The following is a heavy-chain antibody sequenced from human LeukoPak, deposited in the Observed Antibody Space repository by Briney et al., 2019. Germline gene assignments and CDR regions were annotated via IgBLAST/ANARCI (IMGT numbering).Heavy chain of an antibody. J-gene: IGHJ4*02. CDR3: ARRLDFWSGYFDY. CDR1: GYSFTSYC. V-gene: IGHV5-51*01. D-gene: IGHD3-3*01. CDR2: IYPGDSDT. Sequence: GESLKISCKGSGYSFTSYCIGWVRQMPGKGLEWMGIIYPGDSDTRYSPSFQGQVTISADKSVSTAYLQWSSLKASDTAMYYCARRLDFWSGYFDYWGQGTLVTVSS.